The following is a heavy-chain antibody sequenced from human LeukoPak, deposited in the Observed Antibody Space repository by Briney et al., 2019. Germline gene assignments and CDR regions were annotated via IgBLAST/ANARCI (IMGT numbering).Heavy chain of an antibody. V-gene: IGHV3-23*01. CDR1: GFSFSSYG. CDR3: VKEGGFRIPFDY. D-gene: IGHD2-15*01. CDR2: ISVSATAT. Sequence: GESLRLSCAASGFSFSSYGMAWVRQAPGQGLEWVAVISVSATATNYAASVKGRFTISRDDSKNTLYLQMNSLRVEDTAAYYCVKEGGFRIPFDYWGQGTLVTVSS. J-gene: IGHJ4*02.